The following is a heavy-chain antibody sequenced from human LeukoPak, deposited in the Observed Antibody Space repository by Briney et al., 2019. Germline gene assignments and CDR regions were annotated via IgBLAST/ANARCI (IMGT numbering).Heavy chain of an antibody. CDR1: GFTFSSNW. CDR2: INSDGSST. Sequence: GRSLRLSCAASGFTFSSNWMHWVRQAPGKGLVWVSRINSDGSSTSYADSVKGRFTISRDNAKNTLYLQMNSLRAEDTAVYYCARGVGYCSSTSCYWWFDPWGQGTLVTVSS. D-gene: IGHD2-2*01. V-gene: IGHV3-74*01. J-gene: IGHJ5*02. CDR3: ARGVGYCSSTSCYWWFDP.